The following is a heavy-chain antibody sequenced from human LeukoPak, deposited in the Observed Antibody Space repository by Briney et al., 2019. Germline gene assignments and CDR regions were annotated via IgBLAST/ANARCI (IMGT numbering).Heavy chain of an antibody. D-gene: IGHD3-10*01. J-gene: IGHJ6*04. CDR2: ISWNSGNI. CDR1: RFIFDDYA. Sequence: GGSLRLSCAASRFIFDDYAMHWIRQIPGKGLEWVSGISWNSGNIGYADSVKGRFTISRDNAKNSLYLQMNSLRPEDTALYYCVKDYGSSYYNCRMDVWGKGTTVTVSS. V-gene: IGHV3-9*01. CDR3: VKDYGSSYYNCRMDV.